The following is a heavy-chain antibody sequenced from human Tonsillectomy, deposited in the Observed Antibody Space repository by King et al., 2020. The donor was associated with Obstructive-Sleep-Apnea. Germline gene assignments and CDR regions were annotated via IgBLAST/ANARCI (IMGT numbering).Heavy chain of an antibody. D-gene: IGHD3-10*01. V-gene: IGHV3-30*04. CDR3: ARDCGLWFGEKPSRGYYFYGLDI. J-gene: IGHJ6*02. Sequence: HVQLVESGGGVVQPGRSQRLSCIVSGFTFSSFAMHWVRQAPGRGLEWVAIISYDGTHKYYADSVKGRFTISRDNSKNTLYVQMNSLRAEDTAVDYCARDCGLWFGEKPSRGYYFYGLDIWGQGNTVTVSS. CDR1: GFTFSSFA. CDR2: ISYDGTHK.